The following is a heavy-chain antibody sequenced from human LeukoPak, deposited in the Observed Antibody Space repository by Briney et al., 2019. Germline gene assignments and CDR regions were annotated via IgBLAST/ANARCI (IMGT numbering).Heavy chain of an antibody. D-gene: IGHD6-19*01. J-gene: IGHJ4*02. CDR1: GYTLTGYY. V-gene: IGHV1-2*02. CDR2: INPSSGDK. Sequence: GASMKVSCKAFGYTLTGYYIHWVRQAPGQGLEWMGWINPSSGDKNYAQKFQGRVTMSRDASISTTYMELRRLTSDDTAVYYCARDLAVATLWGQGTLVTVSS. CDR3: ARDLAVATL.